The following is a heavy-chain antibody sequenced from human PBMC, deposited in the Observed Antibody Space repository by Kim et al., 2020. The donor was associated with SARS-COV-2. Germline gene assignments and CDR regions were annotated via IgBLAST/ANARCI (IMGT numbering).Heavy chain of an antibody. V-gene: IGHV3-33*05. CDR1: GFTFSSYG. CDR2: ISYDGSNK. CDR3: ARDAGRQLRYGIDN. J-gene: IGHJ4*02. D-gene: IGHD5-18*01. Sequence: GGSLRLSCAASGFTFSSYGMHWVRQAPGKGLEWVAVISYDGSNKYYADSVKGRFTISRDNSKNTLYLQMNSLRAEDTAVYYCARDAGRQLRYGIDNWGQG.